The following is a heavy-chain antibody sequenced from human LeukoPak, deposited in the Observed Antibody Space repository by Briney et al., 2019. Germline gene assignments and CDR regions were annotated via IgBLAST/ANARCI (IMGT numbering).Heavy chain of an antibody. D-gene: IGHD3-22*01. J-gene: IGHJ4*02. V-gene: IGHV4-39*07. Sequence: SETLSLTCTVSGGSISSSSYYWGWIRQPPGKGLEWIGEIDHSGITNYNPSLKSRVTISVDTSKNQFSLNLSSVTAADTAVYYCGRGRGYYDSSGYLPDYWGQGTLVTVSS. CDR1: GGSISSSSYY. CDR2: IDHSGIT. CDR3: GRGRGYYDSSGYLPDY.